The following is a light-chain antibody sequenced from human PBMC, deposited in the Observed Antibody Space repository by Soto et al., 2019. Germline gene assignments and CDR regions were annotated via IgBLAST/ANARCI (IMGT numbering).Light chain of an antibody. CDR1: RSNIGSSI. V-gene: IGLV1-47*01. CDR2: MNN. J-gene: IGLJ3*02. CDR3: VAWDDDLSARV. Sequence: QPVLTQSPSLSGTPGQTVTISCFGSRSNIGSSIVHWYQQLPGTAPKHLIYMNNQRPSGVPDRFSASKSGTSASLVISGLRSEDEADYYCVAWDDDLSARVFGGGTKLTVL.